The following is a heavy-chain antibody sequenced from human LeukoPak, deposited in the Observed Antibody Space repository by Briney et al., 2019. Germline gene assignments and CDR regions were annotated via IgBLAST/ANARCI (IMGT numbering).Heavy chain of an antibody. CDR1: GGSISSDC. D-gene: IGHD6-19*01. CDR3: ARHIAVGEDV. V-gene: IGHV4-59*01. J-gene: IGHJ6*02. CDR2: IYYTGST. Sequence: SETLSLTCTVSGGSISSDCWSWIRQPPGKGLEWIGYIYYTGSTTYNPSLKSRLTISLDTSKNQFSLKLTSVTAADTAVYYCARHIAVGEDVWGQGTTVTVFS.